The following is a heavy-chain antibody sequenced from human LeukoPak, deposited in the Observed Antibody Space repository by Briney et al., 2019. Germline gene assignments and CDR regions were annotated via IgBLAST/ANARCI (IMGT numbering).Heavy chain of an antibody. V-gene: IGHV3-33*01. CDR3: ASGSYYAFNY. CDR1: GFTFSSYG. D-gene: IGHD1-26*01. J-gene: IGHJ4*02. CDR2: IWYDGSNK. Sequence: GGSPRLSCAASGFTFSSYGMHWVRQAPGKGLEWVAVIWYDGSNKYYADSVKGRFTISRDNSKNALYLQMNSLRAEDTAVYYCASGSYYAFNYWGQGTLVTVSS.